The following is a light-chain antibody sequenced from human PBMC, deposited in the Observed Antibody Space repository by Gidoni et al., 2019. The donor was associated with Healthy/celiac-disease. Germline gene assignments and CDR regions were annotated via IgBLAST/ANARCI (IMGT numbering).Light chain of an antibody. CDR2: AAS. V-gene: IGKV1-39*01. CDR1: QSISSY. CDR3: QQSYSTPYT. J-gene: IGKJ2*01. Sequence: DIQMTQSPSSLSASVGDRVTIPCRASQSISSYLNWYQQKPGKAPKLLIYAASSLQSGVPSRFSGSGSGTDFTLTISSLQPEDFATYYCQQSYSTPYTFXQXTKLXIK.